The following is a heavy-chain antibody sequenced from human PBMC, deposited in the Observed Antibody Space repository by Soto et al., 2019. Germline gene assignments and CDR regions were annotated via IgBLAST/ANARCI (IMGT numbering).Heavy chain of an antibody. Sequence: SETLSLTCTVSGGSISNSSYFWGWIRQPPGKGLVWIGNIYYSGSTYYNPSLKSRVTISVDTSKNQFSLKLSSVTAADTAVYYCARSEDAIFGPIYYMDVWGKGTTVTVSS. CDR2: IYYSGST. D-gene: IGHD3-3*01. CDR3: ARSEDAIFGPIYYMDV. V-gene: IGHV4-39*07. CDR1: GGSISNSSYF. J-gene: IGHJ6*03.